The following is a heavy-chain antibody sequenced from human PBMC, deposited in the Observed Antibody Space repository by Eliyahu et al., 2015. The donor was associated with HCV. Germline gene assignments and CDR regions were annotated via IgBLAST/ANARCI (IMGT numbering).Heavy chain of an antibody. V-gene: IGHV1-69*01. D-gene: IGHD2-15*01. Sequence: QVQLVQSGAEVKKPGSSVRVSXKTSGGXFSXHAINWXRQAPGQGFEWMGGXVPVFRTTHYAQKFQGRVTITADESIRTVYMELSSLRFEDTAVYYCAKEKGVRYCRGANCPWYFDVWGRGTLVTVSS. CDR3: AKEKGVRYCRGANCPWYFDV. CDR2: XVPVFRTT. CDR1: GGXFSXHA. J-gene: IGHJ2*01.